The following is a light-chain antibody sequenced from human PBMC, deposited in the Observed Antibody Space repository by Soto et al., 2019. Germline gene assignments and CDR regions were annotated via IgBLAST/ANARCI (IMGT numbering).Light chain of an antibody. Sequence: QSVLTXPXSVSGAPGXXXXIXCTGNSSNIGTVYDVHWYQQHPGRAPKLXISRNNNRPSGVPDRFSGSKSGXXXXXXXTGXXXXDEADXYXXSYDSNLRAWVF. CDR2: RNN. CDR3: XSYDSNLRAWV. J-gene: IGLJ3*02. V-gene: IGLV1-40*01. CDR1: SSNIGTVYD.